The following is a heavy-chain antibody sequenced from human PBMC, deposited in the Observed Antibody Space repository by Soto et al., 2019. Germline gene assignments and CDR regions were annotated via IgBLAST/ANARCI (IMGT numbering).Heavy chain of an antibody. D-gene: IGHD2-15*01. Sequence: PSETLSLTCALYGGSFDGYYCSCIRQSPGKGLGWIGEIHHSGSTKYNPSLKSRVSLSVDTSTKQFSLKMTSMTAADRGVYYCARGIATGQLDPWGQGTLVTVSS. CDR1: GGSFDGYY. CDR2: IHHSGST. CDR3: ARGIATGQLDP. J-gene: IGHJ5*02. V-gene: IGHV4-34*01.